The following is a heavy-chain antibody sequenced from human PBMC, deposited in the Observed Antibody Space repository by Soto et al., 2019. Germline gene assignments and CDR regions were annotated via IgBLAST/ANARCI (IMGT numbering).Heavy chain of an antibody. CDR2: IYPGDSDT. CDR1: GYSFTSYW. J-gene: IGHJ6*02. D-gene: IGHD1-26*01. Sequence: RGESLKISCKGSGYSFTSYWIGWVRQMPGKGLEWMGIIYPGDSDTRYSPSFQGQVTISADKSISTAYLQWSSLKASDTAMYYCARSKWELLTAGGPGYGMDVWGQGTTVTVSS. CDR3: ARSKWELLTAGGPGYGMDV. V-gene: IGHV5-51*01.